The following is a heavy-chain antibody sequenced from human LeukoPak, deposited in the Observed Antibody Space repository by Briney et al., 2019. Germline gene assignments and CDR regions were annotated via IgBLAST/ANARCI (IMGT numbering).Heavy chain of an antibody. CDR1: GFTFSSYG. CDR2: IWYDGSNK. J-gene: IGHJ3*02. D-gene: IGHD5-18*01. Sequence: GGSLRLSCAASGFTFSSYGMHWVRQAPGKGLEWVAVIWYDGSNKYYADSVKGRFIISRDNARNTLYLQMNSLRVEDTALYYCARGGYTAGFDIWGQGTMVAVSS. CDR3: ARGGYTAGFDI. V-gene: IGHV3-33*01.